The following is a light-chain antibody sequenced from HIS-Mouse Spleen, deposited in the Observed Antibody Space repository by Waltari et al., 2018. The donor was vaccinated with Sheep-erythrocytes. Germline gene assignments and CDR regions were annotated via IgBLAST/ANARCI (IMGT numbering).Light chain of an antibody. CDR2: EGS. Sequence: QSALTQPASVSGSPGQSITIPCTGTRSYVGSYHLVSWYQQHPGKAPKLMIYEGSKRPSGVSNRFSGSKSGNTASLTISGLQAEDEADYYCCSYAGSSTWVFGGGTKLTVL. CDR1: RSYVGSYHL. V-gene: IGLV2-23*01. J-gene: IGLJ3*02. CDR3: CSYAGSSTWV.